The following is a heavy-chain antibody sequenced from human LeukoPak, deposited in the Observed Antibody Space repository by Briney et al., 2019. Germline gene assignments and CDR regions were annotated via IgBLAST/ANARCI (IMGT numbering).Heavy chain of an antibody. CDR2: INPNSGGT. V-gene: IGHV1-2*02. CDR1: GYTFTGYY. D-gene: IGHD2-8*01. Sequence: ASVKVSCKASGYTFTGYYMHWVRQAPGQGLEWMGWINPNSGGTNYAQKFQGRVTMTRDTSISTAYMELSRLRSDDTAVYYCAREDICTNGVCYARYMDVWGKGTTVTISS. J-gene: IGHJ6*03. CDR3: AREDICTNGVCYARYMDV.